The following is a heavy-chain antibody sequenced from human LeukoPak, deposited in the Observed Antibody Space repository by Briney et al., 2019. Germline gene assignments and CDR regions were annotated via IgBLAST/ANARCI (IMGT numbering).Heavy chain of an antibody. D-gene: IGHD3-10*01. Sequence: ASVKVSCKASGYSFTAYYLHWVRQAPGQGFEWMGWVSPKIGGTNFAQTFQGRVTLTRDTPIATAYMELSSLTSDDTAVYYCARDRRSYASGNYGVWGQGTLITVSS. V-gene: IGHV1-2*02. CDR1: GYSFTAYY. J-gene: IGHJ4*02. CDR3: ARDRRSYASGNYGV. CDR2: VSPKIGGT.